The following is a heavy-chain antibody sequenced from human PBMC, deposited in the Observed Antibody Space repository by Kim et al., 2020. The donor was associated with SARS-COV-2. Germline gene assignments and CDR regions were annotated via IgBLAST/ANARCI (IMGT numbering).Heavy chain of an antibody. J-gene: IGHJ1*01. CDR3: AKMGRSSGWYPEYFQH. CDR2: IYSGGSST. CDR1: GFTFSSYA. Sequence: GGSLRLSCAASGFTFSSYAMSWVRQAPGKGLEWVSVIYSGGSSTYYADSVKGRFTISRDNSKNTLYLQMNSLRAEDTAVYYCAKMGRSSGWYPEYFQHWGQGTLVTVSS. V-gene: IGHV3-23*03. D-gene: IGHD6-19*01.